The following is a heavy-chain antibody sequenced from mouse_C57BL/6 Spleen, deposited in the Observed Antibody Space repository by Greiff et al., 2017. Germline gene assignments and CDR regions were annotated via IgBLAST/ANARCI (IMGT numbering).Heavy chain of an antibody. Sequence: QVQLQQSGAELVRPGSSVKLSCKASGYTFTSYWMHWVKQRPIQGLEWIGNIDPSDSETHYNQKFKGKATLTVDKSSSTAYMQLSSLTSGGSAVXYGARYYCGYWDFDVWGTGTTVTVSS. CDR2: IDPSDSET. CDR1: GYTFTSYW. CDR3: ARYYCGYWDFDV. V-gene: IGHV1-52*01. J-gene: IGHJ1*03. D-gene: IGHD1-1*01.